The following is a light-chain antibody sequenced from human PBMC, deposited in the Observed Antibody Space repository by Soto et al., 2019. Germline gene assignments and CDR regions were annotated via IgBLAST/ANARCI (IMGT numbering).Light chain of an antibody. CDR2: GAS. Sequence: EIVMTQSPATLSVSPGERATLSCRASQSVSSNLAWYQQKPGQAPRLLIYGASTRATGIPARFSGSGSGTEFTLTISSLQSEDFAVYYCQHYSTVWAFGQGTKVDMK. CDR1: QSVSSN. CDR3: QHYSTVWA. V-gene: IGKV3-15*01. J-gene: IGKJ1*01.